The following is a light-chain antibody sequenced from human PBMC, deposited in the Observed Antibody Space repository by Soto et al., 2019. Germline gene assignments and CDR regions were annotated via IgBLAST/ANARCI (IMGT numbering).Light chain of an antibody. Sequence: DIQMTQSPSTLSASAGDTVTITCRASQSISTFLAWYQQKPGKAPKLLIFDASSLKSGVPSRFSGSGSGTEFTLTISSLQPDDFATYYCQQYDSYSWTFGQGTKVDIK. J-gene: IGKJ1*01. CDR3: QQYDSYSWT. CDR2: DAS. CDR1: QSISTF. V-gene: IGKV1-5*01.